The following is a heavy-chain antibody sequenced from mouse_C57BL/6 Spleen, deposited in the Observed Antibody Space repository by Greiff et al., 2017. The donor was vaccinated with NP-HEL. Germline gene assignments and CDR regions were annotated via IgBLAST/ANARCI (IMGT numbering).Heavy chain of an antibody. J-gene: IGHJ1*03. Sequence: EVNVVESGGGLVQPGGTMKLSCVASGFTFSNYWMNWVRQSPEKGLEWVAQIRLKSDNYATHYAESVKGRFTISRDDSKSSVYLQINNLRAEDTGIYYCTCVEFYSYLDVWGTVTTFTVSS. CDR2: IRLKSDNYAT. CDR1: GFTFSNYW. V-gene: IGHV6-3*01. CDR3: TCVEFYSYLDV.